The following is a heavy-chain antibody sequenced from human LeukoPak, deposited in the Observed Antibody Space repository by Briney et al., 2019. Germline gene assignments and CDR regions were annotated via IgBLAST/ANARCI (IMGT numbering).Heavy chain of an antibody. CDR1: GYTFTSYY. CDR3: ATLFIGEQLVFDY. V-gene: IGHV1-46*01. D-gene: IGHD6-13*01. J-gene: IGHJ4*02. CDR2: INPSGGST. Sequence: ASVKVSCKASGYTFTSYYMHWLRHPPAHRLDWVGIINPSGGSTGHAQQFQGRVTMTRDTSTSTAYMELSSLRSEDTAVYYCATLFIGEQLVFDYWGQGTLVTVSS.